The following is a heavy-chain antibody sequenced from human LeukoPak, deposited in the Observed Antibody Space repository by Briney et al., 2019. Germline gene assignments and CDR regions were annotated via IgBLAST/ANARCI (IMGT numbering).Heavy chain of an antibody. V-gene: IGHV3-23*01. CDR2: ISASGGST. CDR1: GFTFSSSA. CDR3: AKFGSSEWEPFDAFDI. J-gene: IGHJ3*02. D-gene: IGHD1-26*01. Sequence: PGGSLRLSCAASGFTFSSSAMSWVRQVPGKGLEWVSGISASGGSTSYADSVRGRFTISRDNSKNTLYLQMNSLRAEDTAVYYCAKFGSSEWEPFDAFDIWGQGTMVTVSS.